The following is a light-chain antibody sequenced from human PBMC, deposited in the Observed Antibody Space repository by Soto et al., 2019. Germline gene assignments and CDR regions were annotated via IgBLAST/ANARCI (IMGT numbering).Light chain of an antibody. J-gene: IGKJ1*01. V-gene: IGKV1-5*03. Sequence: DIQMSQSPSTLSASVGDRVTITCRASQSISSWLAWYQQKPGKAPKLLIYKASSLESGVPSRFSGSGSGTEFTLTISSLQPDDFGTYYCQQYNTYRTFGQGTKVDIK. CDR1: QSISSW. CDR2: KAS. CDR3: QQYNTYRT.